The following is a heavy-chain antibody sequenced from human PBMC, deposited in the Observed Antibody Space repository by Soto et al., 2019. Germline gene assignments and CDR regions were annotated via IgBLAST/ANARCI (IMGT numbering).Heavy chain of an antibody. Sequence: EVQLVESGGGLVQPGRSLRLSCAASGITFDDFAMHWVRQAPGKGLEWVSGINWDGDFLDYADSVKGRLTISRDKAKNSLYLQMSSLRREDTALYFCALGSSASFYRLNYWGQGTLVTVSS. CDR2: INWDGDFL. CDR3: ALGSSASFYRLNY. J-gene: IGHJ4*02. V-gene: IGHV3-9*01. CDR1: GITFDDFA. D-gene: IGHD6-19*01.